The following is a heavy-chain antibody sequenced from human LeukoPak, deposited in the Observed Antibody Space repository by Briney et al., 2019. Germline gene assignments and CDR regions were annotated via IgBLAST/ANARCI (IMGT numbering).Heavy chain of an antibody. J-gene: IGHJ4*02. D-gene: IGHD5/OR15-5a*01. CDR1: GGSISSGSYY. CDR2: IYTSGST. V-gene: IGHV4-61*02. Sequence: SQTLSLTCTVSGGSISSGSYYWSWIRQPAGKGLEWIGRIYTSGSTNYNPSLKSRVTISVDTSKNQFSLKLSSVTAADTAFYYCARADSSTYSLDENFDYWGQGTLVTVSS. CDR3: ARADSSTYSLDENFDY.